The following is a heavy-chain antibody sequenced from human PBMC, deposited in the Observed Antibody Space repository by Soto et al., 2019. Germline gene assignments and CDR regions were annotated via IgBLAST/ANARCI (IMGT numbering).Heavy chain of an antibody. V-gene: IGHV3-23*01. J-gene: IGHJ4*02. CDR3: AKDVDSDGYNPSTHDY. Sequence: PGGSLRLSCAASGFTFSSSAMSWVRQAPGKGLEWVSTIASSGGNTDYVDSVKGRFTISRDNSKNTLYLQMNSLRAEDTAVYYCAKDVDSDGYNPSTHDYWGQGTLVTVSS. D-gene: IGHD5-12*01. CDR2: IASSGGNT. CDR1: GFTFSSSA.